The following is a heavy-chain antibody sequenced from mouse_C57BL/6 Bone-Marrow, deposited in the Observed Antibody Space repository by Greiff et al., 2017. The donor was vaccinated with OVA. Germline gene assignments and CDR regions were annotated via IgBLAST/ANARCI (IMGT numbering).Heavy chain of an antibody. V-gene: IGHV1-5*01. D-gene: IGHD6-1*01. CDR3: TREIVPYYYYAMDY. J-gene: IGHJ4*01. CDR1: GYTFTSYW. Sequence: EVQLQQSGTVLARPGASVKMSCKTSGYTFTSYWMHWVKQRPGQGLEWIGAIYPGNSDTSYNQKFKGKAKLTAVTSASTAYMELSSLTNEDSAVYYCTREIVPYYYYAMDYWGQGTSVTVSS. CDR2: IYPGNSDT.